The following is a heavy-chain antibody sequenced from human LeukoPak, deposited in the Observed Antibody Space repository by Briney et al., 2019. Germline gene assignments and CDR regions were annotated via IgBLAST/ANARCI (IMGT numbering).Heavy chain of an antibody. CDR2: ISYDGSNK. V-gene: IGHV3-30-3*01. CDR3: ARGGWLQLGYCFDY. D-gene: IGHD5-24*01. CDR1: GFTFSSYA. Sequence: GGSLRLSCAASGFTFSSYAMHWVRQAPGKGLEWVAVISYDGSNKYYADSVKGRFTISRDNSKNTLYLQMNSLRAEDTAVYYCARGGWLQLGYCFDYWGQGTLVTVSS. J-gene: IGHJ4*02.